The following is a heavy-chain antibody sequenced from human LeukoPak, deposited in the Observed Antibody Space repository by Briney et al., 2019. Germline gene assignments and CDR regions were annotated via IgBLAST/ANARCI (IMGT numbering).Heavy chain of an antibody. CDR3: ARNRTGTFDF. D-gene: IGHD3-10*01. CDR2: ISGDSYDT. Sequence: ASVKVSCKASGYSFRDYGINWVRQAPGQGLEWMGWISGDSYDTKYEQKLHGRVTMTTDTSTSTAYMELRSLRSDDTAVYYCARNRTGTFDFWGQGTLVTVYS. J-gene: IGHJ4*02. CDR1: GYSFRDYG. V-gene: IGHV1-18*01.